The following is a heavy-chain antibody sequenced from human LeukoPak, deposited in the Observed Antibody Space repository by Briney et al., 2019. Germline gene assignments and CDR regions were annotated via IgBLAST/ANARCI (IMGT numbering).Heavy chain of an antibody. D-gene: IGHD3-22*01. Sequence: GGSLRLSCAASGFVFSRYWMHWVRQAPGKGLVWVSRINGDGSTLSYADSVKGRFTISRDNAKNTLYLQMNSLRAEDTAVYYCVRDFGESSGYYFDYWGQGTLVTVSS. CDR1: GFVFSRYW. V-gene: IGHV3-74*01. CDR3: VRDFGESSGYYFDY. J-gene: IGHJ4*02. CDR2: INGDGSTL.